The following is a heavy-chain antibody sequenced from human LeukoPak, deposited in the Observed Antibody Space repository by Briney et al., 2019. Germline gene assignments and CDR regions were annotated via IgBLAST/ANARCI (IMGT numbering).Heavy chain of an antibody. CDR2: MNPNSGTT. Sequence: AASVKVSCKASGYTFTSYDINWVRQATGQGLEWMGWMNPNSGTTGYAQKFLGRVTITRNTSISTTYMELSSLRSEDTAVYYCARGRSPGTSMEYYYYMDVWGKGTTVTVSS. CDR3: ARGRSPGTSMEYYYYMDV. J-gene: IGHJ6*03. D-gene: IGHD1-1*01. V-gene: IGHV1-8*03. CDR1: GYTFTSYD.